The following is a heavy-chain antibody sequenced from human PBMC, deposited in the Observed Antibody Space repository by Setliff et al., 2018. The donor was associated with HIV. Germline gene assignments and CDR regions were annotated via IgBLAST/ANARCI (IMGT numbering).Heavy chain of an antibody. V-gene: IGHV5-51*01. CDR3: ARHGQYGSGSYYNRPFDY. Sequence: PGESLKISCKGSGYSFTTYWIGWVRQMPGKGLEWMGIIYPYDSDTRYSPSFQGQVTISADKSISTAYLQRSSLKATDTAMYYCARHGQYGSGSYYNRPFDYWGQGTQVTVS. CDR1: GYSFTTYW. D-gene: IGHD3-10*01. CDR2: IYPYDSDT. J-gene: IGHJ4*02.